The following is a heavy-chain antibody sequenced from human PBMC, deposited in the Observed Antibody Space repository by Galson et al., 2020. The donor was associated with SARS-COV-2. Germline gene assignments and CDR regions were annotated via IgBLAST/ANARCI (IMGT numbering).Heavy chain of an antibody. CDR3: ARARSYDYIWGSYLFDY. J-gene: IGHJ4*02. Sequence: VSCKASGYTFTGSYMPWVRQAPGQGLEWMGWINPNSGGTNYAQKFQGWVTMTRDTSISTAYMELSRLRSDDTAVYYCARARSYDYIWGSYLFDYWGQGTLVTVSS. D-gene: IGHD3-16*02. CDR2: INPNSGGT. CDR1: GYTFTGSY. V-gene: IGHV1-2*04.